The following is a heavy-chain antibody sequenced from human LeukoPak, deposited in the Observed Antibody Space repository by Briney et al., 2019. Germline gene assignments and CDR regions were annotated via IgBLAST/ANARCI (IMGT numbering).Heavy chain of an antibody. J-gene: IGHJ6*04. CDR1: GYTFTSYA. CDR2: INAGNGNT. D-gene: IGHD3-16*01. Sequence: ASVKVSCKASGYTFTSYAMHWVRQAPGQRLEWMGWINAGNGNTKYSQKSQGRVTITRDTSASTAYMELSSLRSEDTAVYYCARDSFPGALGGATGYYYGMDVWGKGTTVTVSS. V-gene: IGHV1-3*01. CDR3: ARDSFPGALGGATGYYYGMDV.